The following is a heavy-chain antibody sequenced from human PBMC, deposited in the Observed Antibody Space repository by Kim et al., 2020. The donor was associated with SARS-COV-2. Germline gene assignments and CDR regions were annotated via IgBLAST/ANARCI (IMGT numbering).Heavy chain of an antibody. CDR3: ARDGQWLVSLIPNYYYYGMDV. CDR2: INTNTGNP. Sequence: ASVKVSCKASGYTFTSYAMNWVRQAPGQGLEWMGWINTNTGNPTYAQGFTGRFVFSLDTSVSTAYLQISSLKAEDTAVYYCARDGQWLVSLIPNYYYYGMDVWGQGTTVTVSS. J-gene: IGHJ6*02. V-gene: IGHV7-4-1*02. D-gene: IGHD6-19*01. CDR1: GYTFTSYA.